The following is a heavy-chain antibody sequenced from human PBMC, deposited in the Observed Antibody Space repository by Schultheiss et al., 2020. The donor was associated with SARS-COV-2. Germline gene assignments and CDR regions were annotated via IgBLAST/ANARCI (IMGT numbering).Heavy chain of an antibody. CDR3: ARVLGYSTSLGWFDP. D-gene: IGHD6-13*01. CDR1: GDSVSSNSAA. Sequence: SETLSLTCAISGDSVSSNSAAWNWIRQSPSRGLEWLGRTYYRSKWYNDYAVSVKSRITINPDTSKNQFSLQLNSVTPEDTAVYYCARVLGYSTSLGWFDPWGQGTLVTVSS. CDR2: TYYRSKWYN. J-gene: IGHJ5*02. V-gene: IGHV6-1*01.